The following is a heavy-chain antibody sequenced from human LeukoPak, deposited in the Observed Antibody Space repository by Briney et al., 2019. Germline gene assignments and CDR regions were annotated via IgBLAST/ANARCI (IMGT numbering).Heavy chain of an antibody. CDR3: ARIPMGASYFDY. CDR1: GGSISSGSYY. V-gene: IGHV4-61*02. J-gene: IGHJ4*02. Sequence: PSETLSLTCTVSGGSISSGSYYWSWIRQPAGKGLEWIGRIYTSGSTNYNPSLKSRVTISVDTSKNQFSLKLSSVTAADTAVYYCARIPMGASYFDYWGQGTLVTVSS. D-gene: IGHD1-26*01. CDR2: IYTSGST.